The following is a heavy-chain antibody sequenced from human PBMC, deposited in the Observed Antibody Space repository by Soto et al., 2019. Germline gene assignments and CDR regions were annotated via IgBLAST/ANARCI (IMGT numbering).Heavy chain of an antibody. CDR2: VTSDGSST. CDR1: GFTFRNYG. CDR3: VRDNWNSY. J-gene: IGHJ4*02. Sequence: PGGSLRLFCAASGFTFRNYGMHWVRQAPGKGLVWVSRVTSDGSSTNYADSVKGRFTISRDNAKNTLYLQMNSLRAEDTAVYYCVRDNWNSYWGQGTLVTVSS. V-gene: IGHV3-74*01. D-gene: IGHD1-1*01.